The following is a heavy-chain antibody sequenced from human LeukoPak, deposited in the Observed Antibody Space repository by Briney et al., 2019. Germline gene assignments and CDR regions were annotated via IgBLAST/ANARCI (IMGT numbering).Heavy chain of an antibody. CDR2: MNPNSGNT. Sequence: RASVKVSCKASGGTFSSYAISWVRQAPGQGLEWMGWMNPNSGNTGYAQKFQGRVTMTRNTSISTAYMELSSLRSEDTAVYYCASSRVASSWYSPTNWFDPWGQGTLVTVSS. CDR3: ASSRVASSWYSPTNWFDP. CDR1: GGTFSSYA. D-gene: IGHD6-13*01. J-gene: IGHJ5*02. V-gene: IGHV1-8*02.